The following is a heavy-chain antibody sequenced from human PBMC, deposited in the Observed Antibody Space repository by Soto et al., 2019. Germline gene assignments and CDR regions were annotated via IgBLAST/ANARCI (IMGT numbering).Heavy chain of an antibody. Sequence: GESLKISCKGSGYSFTSYWIGWVRQMPGKGLEWMGIIYPGDSDTRYSPSFQGQVTISADKSISTAYLQWSSLKASDTAMYYCARHSITMVRPYYYYGMDVWGQGTTVTVSS. D-gene: IGHD3-10*01. V-gene: IGHV5-51*01. J-gene: IGHJ6*02. CDR3: ARHSITMVRPYYYYGMDV. CDR2: IYPGDSDT. CDR1: GYSFTSYW.